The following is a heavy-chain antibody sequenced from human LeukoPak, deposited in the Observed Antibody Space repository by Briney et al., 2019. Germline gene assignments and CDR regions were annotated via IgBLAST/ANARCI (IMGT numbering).Heavy chain of an antibody. D-gene: IGHD4-4*01. CDR2: ISGSGGST. J-gene: IGHJ4*02. CDR3: AKYYSNYPFFDY. V-gene: IGHV3-23*01. CDR1: GFTFSSYA. Sequence: GSLRLSCAASGFTFSSYAVSWVRQAPGKGLEWVSAISGSGGSTYYADSVKGRFTISRDNSKNTLYLQMNSLRAEDTAVYYCAKYYSNYPFFDYWGQGTLVTVSS.